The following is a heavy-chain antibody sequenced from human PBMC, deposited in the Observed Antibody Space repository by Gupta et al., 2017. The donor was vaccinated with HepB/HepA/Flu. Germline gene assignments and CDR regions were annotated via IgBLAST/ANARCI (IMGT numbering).Heavy chain of an antibody. CDR3: ARYESSGYYYGY. V-gene: IGHV2-26*01. Sequence: QVTLKESGPVLVKPTETLTLTCAVSGFSLSNSGMGVSWFRQPPGKALEWLAHIYSNEEKSYSTALKSRLTISKDTSKSQVVLTMTNMDPVDTATYYCARYESSGYYYGYWGQGTLVTVSS. D-gene: IGHD3-22*01. J-gene: IGHJ4*02. CDR1: GFSLSNSGMG. CDR2: IYSNEEK.